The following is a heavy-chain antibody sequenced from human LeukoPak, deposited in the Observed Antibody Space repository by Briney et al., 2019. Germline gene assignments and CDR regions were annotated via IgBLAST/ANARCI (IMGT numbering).Heavy chain of an antibody. D-gene: IGHD6-19*01. Sequence: PSETLSLTCTVSGGSISSYYWSWIRQPPGKGLEWIGYIYYSGSTNYNPSLKSRVTISVDTSKNQFSLKLSSVTAAGTAVYYCARLTYSSGWYKGDAFDIWGQGTMVTVSS. CDR3: ARLTYSSGWYKGDAFDI. V-gene: IGHV4-59*01. CDR2: IYYSGST. CDR1: GGSISSYY. J-gene: IGHJ3*02.